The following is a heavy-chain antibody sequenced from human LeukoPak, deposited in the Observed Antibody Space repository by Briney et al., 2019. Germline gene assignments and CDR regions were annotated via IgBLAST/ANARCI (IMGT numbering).Heavy chain of an antibody. J-gene: IGHJ2*01. CDR2: INGDGSNT. CDR3: ATDSYSSSWYWSFDL. Sequence: AGGSLRLSCAVSGLTVSSKYMSWVRQAPGKGLVWVSRINGDGSNTYEADSVKGRFTISRDNAKNTLYLQMNSLRAEDTALYYCATDSYSSSWYWSFDLWGRGTLVAASS. D-gene: IGHD6-13*01. CDR1: GLTVSSKY. V-gene: IGHV3-74*01.